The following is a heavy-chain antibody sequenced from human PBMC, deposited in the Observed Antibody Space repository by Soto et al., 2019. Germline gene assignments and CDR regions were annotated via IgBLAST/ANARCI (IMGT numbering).Heavy chain of an antibody. V-gene: IGHV3-21*01. CDR2: ISSSSSYI. D-gene: IGHD3-22*01. CDR1: GFTFSSYS. CDR3: ARGASSGYGYYYYGMDV. J-gene: IGHJ6*02. Sequence: AGSLSLSCAASGFTFSSYSMNWVRQAPGKGLEWVSSISSSSSYIYYADSVKGRFTISRDNAKNSLYLQMNSLRAEDTAVYYCARGASSGYGYYYYGMDVWGQGTTVTVSS.